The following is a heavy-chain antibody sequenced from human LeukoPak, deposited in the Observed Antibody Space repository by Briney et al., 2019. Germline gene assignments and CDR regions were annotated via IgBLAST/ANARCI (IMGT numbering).Heavy chain of an antibody. CDR3: AREEGDGYNGYPYY. CDR1: GFTFSSSA. CDR2: ISSDGTHK. J-gene: IGHJ4*02. D-gene: IGHD5-24*01. V-gene: IGHV3-30*14. Sequence: PGGSLRLSCAASGFTFSSSAMHWVRQTPGRGLEWVALISSDGTHKYYADSVKGRFTISRDNSKNTLYLQMNSLRAEDTAVYYCAREEGDGYNGYPYYWGQGTLVTVSS.